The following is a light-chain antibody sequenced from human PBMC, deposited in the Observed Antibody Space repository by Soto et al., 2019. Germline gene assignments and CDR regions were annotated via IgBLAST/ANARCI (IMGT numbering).Light chain of an antibody. Sequence: EIGMTQSPATLSVSPGERATLSCRASQSININLAWYQQKPGQAPRLLIYGASTRATGTPARFSGSGSGTKFTLTISSLQSEDFAVYYCQQYNNWPITFGQGTRLEIK. CDR2: GAS. CDR1: QSININ. V-gene: IGKV3-15*01. J-gene: IGKJ5*01. CDR3: QQYNNWPIT.